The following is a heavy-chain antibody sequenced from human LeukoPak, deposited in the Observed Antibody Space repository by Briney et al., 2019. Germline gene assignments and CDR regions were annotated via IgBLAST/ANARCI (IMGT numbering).Heavy chain of an antibody. CDR2: ISGSGGST. CDR3: AKDLTMIVVVSVDY. J-gene: IGHJ4*02. Sequence: GGSLRLSCAASGFTFSSYAMSWVRQAPGKGLEWVSAISGSGGSTYYADSVKGRFTISRDNSKNTLYLQMNSPRAEDTAVHYCAKDLTMIVVVSVDYWGQGTLVTVSS. CDR1: GFTFSSYA. D-gene: IGHD3-22*01. V-gene: IGHV3-23*01.